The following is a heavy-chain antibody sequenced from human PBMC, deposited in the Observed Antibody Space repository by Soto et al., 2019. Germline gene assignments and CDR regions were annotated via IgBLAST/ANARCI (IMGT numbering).Heavy chain of an antibody. CDR1: GFTFSNYA. CDR3: AKDQESGGDPRGYFDY. D-gene: IGHD1-26*01. Sequence: EVQLLESGGGLVQPGGSLRLSCAASGFTFSNYAMSWVRQAPGKGLEWVSVISGSGSRTYYADSVKGRFTISSDNSQNALDLQMNSLRAEDTAIYFCAKDQESGGDPRGYFDYWGQGTLVTVSS. CDR2: ISGSGSRT. V-gene: IGHV3-23*01. J-gene: IGHJ4*02.